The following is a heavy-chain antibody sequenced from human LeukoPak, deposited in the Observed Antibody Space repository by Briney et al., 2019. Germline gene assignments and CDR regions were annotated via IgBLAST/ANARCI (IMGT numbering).Heavy chain of an antibody. CDR1: GGSISGSSYY. J-gene: IGHJ4*02. CDR3: ARRRSFWSGYYYFDY. Sequence: PSETLSLTCTVSGGSISGSSYYWGWIRQPPGKGLEWIGSIYYSGSTYYNPSLKSRVTISVDTSKNQFSLKLSSVTAADTAVYYCARRRSFWSGYYYFDYWGQGTLVTVSS. D-gene: IGHD3-3*01. CDR2: IYYSGST. V-gene: IGHV4-39*01.